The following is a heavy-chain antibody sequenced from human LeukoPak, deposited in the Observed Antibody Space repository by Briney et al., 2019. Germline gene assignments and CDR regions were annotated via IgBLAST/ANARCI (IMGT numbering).Heavy chain of an antibody. D-gene: IGHD6-13*01. J-gene: IGHJ5*02. CDR1: GGSVNSYY. CDR2: IFYSGTT. V-gene: IGHV4-59*02. CDR3: ARIPAAGSMGWFDP. Sequence: SETLSLTCTVSGGSVNSYYWTWLRQPPGRGREWFGYIFYSGTTQYNPSLKSRVTISKDTSSNQFSLRLPSLTAADTAVYYCARIPAAGSMGWFDPWGQGTLVTVSS.